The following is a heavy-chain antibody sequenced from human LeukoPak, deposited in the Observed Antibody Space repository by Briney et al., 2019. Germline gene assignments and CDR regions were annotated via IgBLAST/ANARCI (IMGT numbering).Heavy chain of an antibody. D-gene: IGHD3-22*01. Sequence: GGSLRLSCAASGFTFSDYYMSWIRQAPGKGLEWDSYISSSGSTIYYADSVKGRFTISRDNAKNSLYLQMNSLRAEDTAVYYCARGLSRTGVVVITTAPVGNWGQGTLVTVSS. CDR2: ISSSGSTI. CDR3: ARGLSRTGVVVITTAPVGN. V-gene: IGHV3-11*01. J-gene: IGHJ4*02. CDR1: GFTFSDYY.